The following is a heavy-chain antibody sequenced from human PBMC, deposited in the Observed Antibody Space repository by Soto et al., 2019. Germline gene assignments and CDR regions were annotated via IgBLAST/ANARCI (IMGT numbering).Heavy chain of an antibody. Sequence: QVHLVQSGAEVKKPWASVKASCKGSGYAFTTYGITWVRQAPGQGLEWMGWISAHNGNTNYAQKLQGRVTVTRDTSTSTAYMELRSLRSDDTAVYYCARGRYGDYWRQGALVTVSS. J-gene: IGHJ4*02. D-gene: IGHD1-1*01. CDR1: GYAFTTYG. CDR3: ARGRYGDY. V-gene: IGHV1-18*01. CDR2: ISAHNGNT.